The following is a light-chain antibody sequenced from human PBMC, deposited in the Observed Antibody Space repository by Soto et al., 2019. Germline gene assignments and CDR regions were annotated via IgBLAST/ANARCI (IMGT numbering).Light chain of an antibody. V-gene: IGLV2-11*01. CDR1: SSDVGGCNY. CDR2: DVT. J-gene: IGLJ1*01. CDR3: CSYAGSYTWV. Sequence: QSVLTQPRSVSGSPGQSVTISCTGTSSDVGGCNYVSWYEQHPVKAPKLMIYDVTKRPSGVPDRFSGSKSGNTASLTISGLQAEDEADYYCCSYAGSYTWVFGTGTKLTVL.